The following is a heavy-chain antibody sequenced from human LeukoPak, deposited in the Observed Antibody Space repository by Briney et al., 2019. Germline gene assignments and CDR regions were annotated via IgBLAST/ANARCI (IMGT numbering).Heavy chain of an antibody. D-gene: IGHD3-22*01. J-gene: IGHJ1*01. Sequence: GGSLRLSCEGSGFTFSNYWMGWVRQAPGKGLQWVANIKTDGSGKYYVDSVKGRFTISRDNAKNSLYLQMNSLRAEDTAVYYCATYSSLNRREFQNWGQGTLLTVSS. CDR1: GFTFSNYW. CDR3: ATYSSLNRREFQN. V-gene: IGHV3-7*01. CDR2: IKTDGSGK.